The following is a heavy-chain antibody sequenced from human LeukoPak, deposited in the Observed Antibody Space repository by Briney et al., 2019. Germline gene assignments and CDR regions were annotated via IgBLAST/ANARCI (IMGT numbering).Heavy chain of an antibody. CDR1: GYTFTSYD. V-gene: IGHV1-8*01. Sequence: ASVKVSCKASGYTFTSYDINWVRQATGQGLEWMGWMNPNSGNTGYAQKFQGRVTMTRNTSISTAYMELSSLRSEDTAVYYYARGSGVSYYYGSGSSDFDYWGQGTLVTVSS. CDR3: ARGSGVSYYYGSGSSDFDY. J-gene: IGHJ4*02. CDR2: MNPNSGNT. D-gene: IGHD3-10*01.